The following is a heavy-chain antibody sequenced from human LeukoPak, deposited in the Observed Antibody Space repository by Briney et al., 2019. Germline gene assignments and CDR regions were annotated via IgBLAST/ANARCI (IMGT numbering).Heavy chain of an antibody. D-gene: IGHD7-27*01. Sequence: SETLSLTCAVSGCTISSGGYSWNWIRQPPGKGLEWIGYMHHSGSTYYNPSLKSRVTISVDRSKNQFSLKMSSVTAADTAVYYCARAPIYWGSEYYFDYWGQGTLVTVSS. CDR3: ARAPIYWGSEYYFDY. CDR1: GCTISSGGYS. J-gene: IGHJ4*02. CDR2: MHHSGST. V-gene: IGHV4-30-2*01.